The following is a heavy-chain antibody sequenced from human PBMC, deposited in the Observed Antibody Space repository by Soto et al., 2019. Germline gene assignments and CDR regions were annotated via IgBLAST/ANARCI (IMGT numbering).Heavy chain of an antibody. CDR1: GGTISSYD. Sequence: SEKVSCKASGGTISSYDISWVRQAPGQGLEWMGGIIPIFGTANYAQKFQGRVTITADESKRTAYMELSSLRSEDTAVYYCAGALMYYYDSCGYYRNLFYPWGQGSLVTVSS. V-gene: IGHV1-69*13. CDR2: IIPIFGTA. CDR3: AGALMYYYDSCGYYRNLFYP. J-gene: IGHJ5*02. D-gene: IGHD3-22*01.